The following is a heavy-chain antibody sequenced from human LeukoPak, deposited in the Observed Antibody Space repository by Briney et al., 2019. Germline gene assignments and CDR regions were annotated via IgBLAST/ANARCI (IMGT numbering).Heavy chain of an antibody. D-gene: IGHD2-21*02. CDR1: GFNVDDYG. V-gene: IGHV3-9*01. J-gene: IGHJ4*02. CDR3: VKLTAAGFVDS. CDR2: IGWNGGGI. Sequence: SLRLAWAASGFNVDDYGMRWGRHAPGKGREWGSGIGWNGGGIVYADSVKGRFTISRDNAKNSLYLQMNSLGAEDTALYYCVKLTAAGFVDSRGQGTLVTVSS.